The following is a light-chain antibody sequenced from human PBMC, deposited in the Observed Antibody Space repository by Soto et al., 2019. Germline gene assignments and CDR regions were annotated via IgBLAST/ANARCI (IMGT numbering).Light chain of an antibody. CDR2: STS. CDR1: TGAVTSGYY. V-gene: IGLV7-43*01. CDR3: QLYYGGAQHL. J-gene: IGLJ2*01. Sequence: QAVMTQEPSLTVSPGGTVTLTCASDTGAVTSGYYPNWFQQKPGQAPRALIYSTSNKHFWTPARFSGSLLGGKAALTLSGVQPVVETEYYCQLYYGGAQHLFGGGTKLTVL.